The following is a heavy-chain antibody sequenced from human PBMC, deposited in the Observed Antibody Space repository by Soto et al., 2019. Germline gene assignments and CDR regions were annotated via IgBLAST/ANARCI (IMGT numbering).Heavy chain of an antibody. CDR1: GFTFDDYA. CDR3: AKVNSATVTDPPSY. CDR2: ISWNSHNI. V-gene: IGHV3-9*01. D-gene: IGHD4-17*01. J-gene: IGHJ4*02. Sequence: GGSLRLSCAASGFTFDDYAMHWVRQAPGKGLEWVSVISWNSHNIGYADSVKGRFTISRDNAKNSLFLQMNSLRAEDTAFYYCAKVNSATVTDPPSYWGQGTLVTVSS.